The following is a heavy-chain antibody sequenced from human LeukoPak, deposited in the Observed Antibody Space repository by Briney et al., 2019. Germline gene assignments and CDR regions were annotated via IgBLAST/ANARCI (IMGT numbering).Heavy chain of an antibody. CDR1: GFTFSSYS. CDR2: ISSSSSYI. V-gene: IGHV3-21*05. CDR3: ARGDTIFDNWFDP. D-gene: IGHD3-3*01. J-gene: IGHJ5*02. Sequence: GGSLRLSCAASGFTFSSYSMNWVRQAPGKGLEWVSYISSSSSYIYYADSVKGRFTISRDNAKNSLYLQMNSLRAEDTAVYYYARGDTIFDNWFDPWGQGTLVTVSS.